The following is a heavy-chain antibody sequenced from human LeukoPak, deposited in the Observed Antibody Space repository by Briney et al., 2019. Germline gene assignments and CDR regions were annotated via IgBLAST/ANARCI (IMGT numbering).Heavy chain of an antibody. J-gene: IGHJ4*02. D-gene: IGHD3-16*01. CDR3: ARDPSWGRPTY. V-gene: IGHV3-7*03. CDR2: IKQDGSEK. Sequence: PGGSLRLSCAASGFTFSNYWMSWVRQAPGKGLEWVANIKQDGSEKYYVDSVKGRFTISRDNAKNSLYLQMNSLRAEDTAVYYCARDPSWGRPTYWGQGTLVTVSS. CDR1: GFTFSNYW.